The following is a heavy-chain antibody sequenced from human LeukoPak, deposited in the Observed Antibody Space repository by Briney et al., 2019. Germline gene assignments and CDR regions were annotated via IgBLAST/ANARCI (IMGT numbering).Heavy chain of an antibody. CDR1: GFIVSNNY. CDR3: ASQDVLHNGAHWVHLQH. D-gene: IGHD2-8*01. CDR2: IYSSAYI. Sequence: GGSLRLSCAASGFIVSNNYMTWVRQAPGKGLEWVSIIYSSAYIYYSDSVKGRFTISGDNSKNTLYLQMNSLRAEDTAVYYCASQDVLHNGAHWVHLQHWGQGTLVTVSS. V-gene: IGHV3-53*01. J-gene: IGHJ1*01.